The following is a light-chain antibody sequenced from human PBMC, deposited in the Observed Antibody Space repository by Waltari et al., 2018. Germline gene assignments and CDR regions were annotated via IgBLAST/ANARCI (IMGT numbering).Light chain of an antibody. Sequence: ELLMTQSPVALSVSAGERASLSCRASQNVSDNLAWYQQRPGQAPALLIYGVSIRAPGVPDRFSGGGSATQFTLTINNLQSSDSAVYYCQQYMNWPPGYTFGQGTKVEIK. CDR2: GVS. J-gene: IGKJ2*01. CDR3: QQYMNWPPGYT. CDR1: QNVSDN. V-gene: IGKV3-15*01.